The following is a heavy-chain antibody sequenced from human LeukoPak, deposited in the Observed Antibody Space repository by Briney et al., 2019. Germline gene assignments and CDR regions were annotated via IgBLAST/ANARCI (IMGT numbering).Heavy chain of an antibody. Sequence: PGGSLRLSCAASGFTFSSYWMHWVRQAPGKGLVWVSRTNSDGSSTSYADSVKGRFTISRDNAKNTLYLQMNSLRAEDTAVYYCARDDLAYCGGDCLIDYWGQGTLVTVSS. V-gene: IGHV3-74*01. CDR2: TNSDGSST. D-gene: IGHD2-21*02. CDR1: GFTFSSYW. J-gene: IGHJ4*02. CDR3: ARDDLAYCGGDCLIDY.